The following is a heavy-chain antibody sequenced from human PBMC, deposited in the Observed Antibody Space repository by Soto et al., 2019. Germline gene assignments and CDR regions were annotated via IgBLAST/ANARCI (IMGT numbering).Heavy chain of an antibody. CDR3: TQIANYYHLDCFAP. J-gene: IGHJ5*02. Sequence: QITLKESGRTLVKPTQTLTLTCTFSGFSLSTNGVGVGWIRQPPGKALEWLALIYWDGDKRYSPSLKSRLTVTKDPCNKQGVLTTSTMYPVDTATYYRTQIANYYHLDCFAPWGKGILVTVSS. D-gene: IGHD3-10*01. V-gene: IGHV2-5*02. CDR1: GFSLSTNGVG. CDR2: IYWDGDK.